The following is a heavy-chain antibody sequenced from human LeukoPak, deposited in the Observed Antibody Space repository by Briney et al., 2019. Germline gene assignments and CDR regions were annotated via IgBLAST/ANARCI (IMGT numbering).Heavy chain of an antibody. J-gene: IGHJ4*02. CDR1: GYTFTSYA. D-gene: IGHD4-23*01. CDR3: ARDRGNSDDY. CDR2: ISAGNGNT. Sequence: ASVKVSCKASGYTFTSYAMHWVRQAPGQRLEWMGWISAGNGNTKYSQKFQGRVTNTRDTSASTAYMELSSLRPEDTAVYYCARDRGNSDDYWGQGTLVTVSS. V-gene: IGHV1-3*01.